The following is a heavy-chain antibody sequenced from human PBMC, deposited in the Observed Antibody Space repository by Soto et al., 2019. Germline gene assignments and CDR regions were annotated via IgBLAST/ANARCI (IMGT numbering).Heavy chain of an antibody. D-gene: IGHD6-6*01. Sequence: QVQLVQSGAEVKKPGASVKVSCKASGYTFTNYGISWVRQAPGQGLEWMGWISVYNDNTDYAQKFQGRGTMTTDTTTSKAYMELRSLTSDDSAVYYCARDRSSSDYWGQGTLVTVSS. CDR3: ARDRSSSDY. V-gene: IGHV1-18*01. J-gene: IGHJ4*02. CDR1: GYTFTNYG. CDR2: ISVYNDNT.